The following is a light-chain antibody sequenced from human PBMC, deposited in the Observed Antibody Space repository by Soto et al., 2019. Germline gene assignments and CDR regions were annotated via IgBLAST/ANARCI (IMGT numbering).Light chain of an antibody. CDR1: SSNIGAGYD. V-gene: IGLV1-40*01. CDR2: GNT. J-gene: IGLJ2*01. CDR3: LSFDSSMSVV. Sequence: QSVLTQPPSVSGAPGQRVTISCTGSSSNIGAGYDVHWYQQLPGRAPKLLIYGNTNRPSGVPDRFSGSKSGTSASLAITGLPAEDEAEYYCLSFDSSMSVVFGGGTKLTVL.